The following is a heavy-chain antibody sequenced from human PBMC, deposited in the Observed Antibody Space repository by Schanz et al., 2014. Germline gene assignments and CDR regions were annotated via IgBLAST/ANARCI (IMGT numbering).Heavy chain of an antibody. CDR1: GFSFSDYY. CDR3: ARNRGSGGQNWYFDL. V-gene: IGHV3-11*03. CDR2: INTGSNYI. D-gene: IGHD1-26*01. J-gene: IGHJ2*01. Sequence: VQLLESGGGLVQPGGSLRLSCAASGFSFSDYYMSWIRQAPGKGLEWISFINTGSNYINYADSVKGRFTISRDNTKNSLFLQLNSLRADDTAVYYCARNRGSGGQNWYFDLSGRGTLVTVSS.